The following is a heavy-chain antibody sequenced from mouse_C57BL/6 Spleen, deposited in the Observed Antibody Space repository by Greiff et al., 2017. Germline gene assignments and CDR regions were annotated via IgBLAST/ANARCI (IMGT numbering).Heavy chain of an antibody. CDR2: IWSGGST. CDR1: GFSLTSYG. CDR3: ARTFYSNYFDY. J-gene: IGHJ2*01. V-gene: IGHV2-2*01. D-gene: IGHD2-5*01. Sequence: VKLQQSGPGLVQPSQSLSITCTVSGFSLTSYGVHWVRQSPGQGLEWLGVIWSGGSTDYNAAFISRLSISKDNSKSQVFFKMNSLQADDTAIYYCARTFYSNYFDYWGQGTTRTVSS.